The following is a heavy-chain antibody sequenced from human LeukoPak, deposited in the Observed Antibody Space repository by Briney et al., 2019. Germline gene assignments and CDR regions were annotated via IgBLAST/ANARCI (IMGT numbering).Heavy chain of an antibody. Sequence: ASVKVSCKASGYTFTSYYMHWERQAPGQGLEWMGIINPSGGSTSYAQKVQGRVTMTRDMSTSTVYMELSSLRSEDTAVYYCARSSIAAAGIRGYMDVWGKGTTVTISS. D-gene: IGHD6-13*01. V-gene: IGHV1-46*01. CDR3: ARSSIAAAGIRGYMDV. J-gene: IGHJ6*04. CDR2: INPSGGST. CDR1: GYTFTSYY.